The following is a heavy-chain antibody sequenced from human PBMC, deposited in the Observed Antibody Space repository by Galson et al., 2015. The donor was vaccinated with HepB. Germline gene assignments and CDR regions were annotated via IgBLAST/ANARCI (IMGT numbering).Heavy chain of an antibody. CDR1: GFPFSNYG. V-gene: IGHV3-30*09. J-gene: IGHJ4*02. CDR2: MSYDGGTK. Sequence: SLRLSCAASGFPFSNYGLHWVRQAPGKGLEWVAFMSYDGGTKYYADSVKGRFAVSRDDSKNTVYLQMNSVRVEDTAVYYCARDGRQRYYDWLLSNYFDYWGQGTQVTVSS. CDR3: ARDGRQRYYDWLLSNYFDY. D-gene: IGHD3-9*01.